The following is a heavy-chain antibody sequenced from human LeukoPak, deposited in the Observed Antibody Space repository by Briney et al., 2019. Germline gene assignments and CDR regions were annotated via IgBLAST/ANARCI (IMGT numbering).Heavy chain of an antibody. CDR3: ASGKQPRHSNWFDP. V-gene: IGHV4-61*02. CDR2: IYTSGST. CDR1: GGSISSGSYY. J-gene: IGHJ5*02. Sequence: SQTLSLTCTVSGGSISSGSYYWSWIRQPAGKGLEWIGRIYTSGSTNYNPSLKSRVTISVDTSKNQFSLKLSSVTAADTAVYYCASGKQPRHSNWFDPWGQGTLVTVSS. D-gene: IGHD6-13*01.